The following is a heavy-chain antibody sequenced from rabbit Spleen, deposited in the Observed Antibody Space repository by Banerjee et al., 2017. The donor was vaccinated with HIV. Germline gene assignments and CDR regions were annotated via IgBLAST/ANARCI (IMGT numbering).Heavy chain of an antibody. D-gene: IGHD6-1*01. J-gene: IGHJ6*01. CDR2: IDVGEGYT. Sequence: QVKETGGGLVQPGGSLTLSCKASGFDFRRYYLSWVRQAPGKGLEWIGIIDVGEGYTDYANWVNGRFTISSDNAQNTVDLQMSGLTAADTATYFCARAGYAGYGYASFRDYYGMDLWGPGTLVTVS. CDR1: GFDFRRYY. CDR3: ARAGYAGYGYASFRDYYGMDL. V-gene: IGHV1S7*01.